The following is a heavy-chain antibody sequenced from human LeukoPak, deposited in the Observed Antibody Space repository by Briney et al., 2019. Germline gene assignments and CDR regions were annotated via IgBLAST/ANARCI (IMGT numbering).Heavy chain of an antibody. J-gene: IGHJ4*02. CDR2: IIPILCIA. CDR1: GGSFSRYA. CDR3: PRLDSSGEGLDY. V-gene: IGHV1-69*04. Sequence: GSSVKVSCKACGGSFSRYAISGVGQAPGQGLDGVGRIIPILCIANYPHMSQGRGTITAGKSTNTAHMELRRLRSEDTHVYYCPRLDSSGEGLDYWGEGPLVSVSS. D-gene: IGHD3-22*01.